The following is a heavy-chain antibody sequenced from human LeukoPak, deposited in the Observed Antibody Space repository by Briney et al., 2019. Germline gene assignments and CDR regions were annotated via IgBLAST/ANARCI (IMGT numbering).Heavy chain of an antibody. CDR1: GFTFSSYD. CDR3: ARAHLSSSSTDYMDV. D-gene: IGHD6-6*01. Sequence: PGGSLRLSCGASGFTFSSYDMHWVRQAPGKGLEWVAFIRYDGSNKYYADSVKGRFTISRDNSKNTLSLQMNSLRPEDTAVYYCARAHLSSSSTDYMDVWGKGTTVTVSS. J-gene: IGHJ6*03. CDR2: IRYDGSNK. V-gene: IGHV3-30*02.